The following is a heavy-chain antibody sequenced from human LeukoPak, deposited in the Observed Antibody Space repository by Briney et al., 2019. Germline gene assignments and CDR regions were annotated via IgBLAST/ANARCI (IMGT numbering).Heavy chain of an antibody. J-gene: IGHJ4*02. Sequence: PSETLSLTCAVSGGSISSGGYSWSWIRQPPGKGLEWIGYIYHSGSTYYNPSLKSRVTISVDRSKNQFSLKLSSVTAADTAVYYCARTALYGSGSYYNDLDYWGQGTLVTVSS. V-gene: IGHV4-30-2*01. CDR2: IYHSGST. CDR3: ARTALYGSGSYYNDLDY. D-gene: IGHD3-10*01. CDR1: GGSISSGGYS.